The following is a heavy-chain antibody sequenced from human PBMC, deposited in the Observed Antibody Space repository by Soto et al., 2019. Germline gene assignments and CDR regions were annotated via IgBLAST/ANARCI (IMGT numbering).Heavy chain of an antibody. D-gene: IGHD4-17*01. J-gene: IGHJ2*01. V-gene: IGHV4-30-4*01. CDR3: ASAIIQGTTVTTLHWYFDL. Sequence: QVQLQESGPGLVKPSQTLSLTCTVSGGSISSGDYYWSWIRQPPGKGLEWIGYIYYSGSTYYNPSLKSRVTISVDTSKNQFSLKLSSVTAADTAVYYCASAIIQGTTVTTLHWYFDLWGRGTLVTVSS. CDR2: IYYSGST. CDR1: GGSISSGDYY.